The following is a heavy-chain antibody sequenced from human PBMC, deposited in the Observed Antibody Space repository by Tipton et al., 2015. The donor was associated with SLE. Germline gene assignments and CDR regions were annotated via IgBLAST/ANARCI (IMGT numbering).Heavy chain of an antibody. V-gene: IGHV1-8*01. CDR3: ARVHSSGWPYYYYDMDV. CDR1: GYTFTSYD. D-gene: IGHD6-19*01. Sequence: QLVQSGPEVKKPGASVKVSCKASGYTFTSYDINWVRQATGQGLEWMGWMNPNSGNTGYAQKFQGRVTMTRNTSISTAYMELSSLRSEDTAVYYCARVHSSGWPYYYYDMDVWGQGTTVTVSS. CDR2: MNPNSGNT. J-gene: IGHJ6*02.